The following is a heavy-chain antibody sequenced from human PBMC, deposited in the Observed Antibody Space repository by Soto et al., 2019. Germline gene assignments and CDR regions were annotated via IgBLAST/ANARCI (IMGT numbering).Heavy chain of an antibody. CDR2: IHSSGST. CDR1: GDSVTSHTYY. J-gene: IGHJ4*02. CDR3: ARDIRGYSRAFDC. V-gene: IGHV4-61*01. D-gene: IGHD5-18*01. Sequence: SETLSLTCIVSGDSVTSHTYYWTWIRQPPGRGLEWLGYIHSSGSTNYSPSLKSRVTMSLDTSKNEFSLKLTSVTAADTAVYYCARDIRGYSRAFDCWGQGTLVTVSS.